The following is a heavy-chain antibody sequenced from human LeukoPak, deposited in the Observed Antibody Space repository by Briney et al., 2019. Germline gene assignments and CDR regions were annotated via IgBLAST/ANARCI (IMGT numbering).Heavy chain of an antibody. CDR1: GGSIGSYY. V-gene: IGHV4-59*01. CDR3: ARDRGYGMDV. CDR2: IYYNGST. Sequence: PSETLSLTCTVSGGSIGSYYWSWIRQPPGKGLEWIGYIYYNGSTNYNPSLKSRVTISVDTSKNQLSLKLSSVTAADTAVYYCARDRGYGMDVWGQGTTVTVSS. J-gene: IGHJ6*02.